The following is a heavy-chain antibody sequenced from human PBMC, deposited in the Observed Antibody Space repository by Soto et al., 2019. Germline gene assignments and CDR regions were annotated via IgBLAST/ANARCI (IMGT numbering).Heavy chain of an antibody. Sequence: EVQLVESGGTLVQPGGSLRLSCAASGFTFNTYWMHWVRQAPGKGLVWVSRINSDGTKTTYADSVKGRFTISRDNAKNTVYLQMNSLRAEDTAMYYCATLATNSYNGLDPWGQGTLVTVSS. D-gene: IGHD5-12*01. V-gene: IGHV3-74*01. CDR2: INSDGTKT. CDR3: ATLATNSYNGLDP. J-gene: IGHJ5*02. CDR1: GFTFNTYW.